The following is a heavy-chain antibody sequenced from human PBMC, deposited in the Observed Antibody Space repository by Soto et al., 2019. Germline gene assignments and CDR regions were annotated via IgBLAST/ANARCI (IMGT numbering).Heavy chain of an antibody. CDR3: ARWYYYDSSGYYQTTYAFHI. CDR2: ISWDSTSI. CDR1: GFTLDDYA. Sequence: GGSLRLSCAASGFTLDDYAMLWVRQAPGKGPAWVSGISWDSTSIGYADSDKGRFTISRHNATKSRYLQMNSLRAEDTAVYYCARWYYYDSSGYYQTTYAFHIWGQGTMVTVSS. J-gene: IGHJ3*02. D-gene: IGHD3-22*01. V-gene: IGHV3-9*01.